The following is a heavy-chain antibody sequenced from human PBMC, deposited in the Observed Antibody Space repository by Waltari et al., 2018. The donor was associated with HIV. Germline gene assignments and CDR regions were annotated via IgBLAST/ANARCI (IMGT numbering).Heavy chain of an antibody. V-gene: IGHV4-61*02. CDR1: GGSISSGSYY. CDR3: ARDPVGATPGIDY. J-gene: IGHJ4*02. D-gene: IGHD1-26*01. Sequence: QVQLQESGPGLVKPSQTLSLTCTVSGGSISSGSYYWSWIRQPAGKGLEWIGRIYTSGSTNYNPSLKSRVTISVDTSKNQFSLKLSSVTAADTAVYYCARDPVGATPGIDYWGQGTLVTVSS. CDR2: IYTSGST.